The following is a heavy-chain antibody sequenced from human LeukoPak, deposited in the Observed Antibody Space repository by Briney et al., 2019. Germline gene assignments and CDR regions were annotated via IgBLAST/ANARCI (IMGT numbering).Heavy chain of an antibody. J-gene: IGHJ4*02. D-gene: IGHD5-24*01. Sequence: GGSLRLSCAASGLTVSTNYMSWVRQVPGKELEWVSLIYSSGSTYYADSVKGRFTISRDHSKNTLYLQMSSLTAEDTAVYYCARTSLSGDGYKVGYFDSWGQGTLVTVSS. CDR2: IYSSGST. CDR3: ARTSLSGDGYKVGYFDS. CDR1: GLTVSTNY. V-gene: IGHV3-53*01.